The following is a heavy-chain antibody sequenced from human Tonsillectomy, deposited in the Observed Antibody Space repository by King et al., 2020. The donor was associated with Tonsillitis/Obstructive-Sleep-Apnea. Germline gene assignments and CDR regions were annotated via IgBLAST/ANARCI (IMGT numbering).Heavy chain of an antibody. CDR1: GFTISSKF. CDR2: IYSDGSI. Sequence: EVQLVESGGGLIQPGGSLRLSCAASGFTISSKFMSWVRQAPGKGLEWVSVIYSDGSIYYADSVRGRFTISRDNSKNTLYLQMNSLRAEDTAVYYCAREEANGWADYWGQGTLVTVSS. D-gene: IGHD6-19*01. CDR3: AREEANGWADY. J-gene: IGHJ4*02. V-gene: IGHV3-53*01.